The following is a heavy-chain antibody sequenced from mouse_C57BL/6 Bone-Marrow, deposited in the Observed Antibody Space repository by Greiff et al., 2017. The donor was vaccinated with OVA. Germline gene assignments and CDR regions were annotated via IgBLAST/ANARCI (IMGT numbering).Heavy chain of an antibody. CDR1: GYTFTSYW. CDR2: IYPSSGST. Sequence: VQLQQPGAELVKPGASVKLSCKASGYTFTSYWMHWVKQRPGQGLEWIGMIYPSSGSTDYNEKFKSKATLTLDKSSSTAYMQLSILTSEDAAVYYGARLDGNYVGWYFDVWGTGTTVTVSS. D-gene: IGHD2-1*01. V-gene: IGHV1-64*01. J-gene: IGHJ1*03. CDR3: ARLDGNYVGWYFDV.